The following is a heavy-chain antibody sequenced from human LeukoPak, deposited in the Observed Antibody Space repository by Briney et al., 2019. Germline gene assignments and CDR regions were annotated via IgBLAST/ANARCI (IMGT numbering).Heavy chain of an antibody. CDR3: ARRQYDILTGYYYFDY. J-gene: IGHJ4*02. CDR2: IYTTGST. D-gene: IGHD3-9*01. Sequence: SETLSLTCTVSGGSISNYYWSWIRQPPGKGLEWIGNIYTTGSTDYNPSLKSRVTISADTSKNQFSLKLSSLTAADTAVYYCARRQYDILTGYYYFDYWGQGTLVTVSS. CDR1: GGSISNYY. V-gene: IGHV4-4*09.